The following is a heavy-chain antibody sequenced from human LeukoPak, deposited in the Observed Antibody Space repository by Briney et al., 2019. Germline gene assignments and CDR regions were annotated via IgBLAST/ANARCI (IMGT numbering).Heavy chain of an antibody. CDR2: LYYMRGA. CDR1: GSSISGYY. Sequence: SETLSLTCTVSGSSISGYYWNWSRQPPGKGVEWIGDLYYMRGAWYKSSLKSRVTTSVDTSRNEFSLKLSSVTAADTAVYYCARDGSYYDSASFDPWGQGTLVTVSS. D-gene: IGHD1-26*01. J-gene: IGHJ5*02. V-gene: IGHV4-59*01. CDR3: ARDGSYYDSASFDP.